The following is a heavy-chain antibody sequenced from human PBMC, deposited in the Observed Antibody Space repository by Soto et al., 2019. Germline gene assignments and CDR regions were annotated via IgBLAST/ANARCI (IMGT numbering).Heavy chain of an antibody. CDR1: GFTFSSYA. Sequence: GGSLRLSCAASGFTFSSYAMSWVRQAPGKGLEWVSAISGSGGSTYYADSVKGRFTISRDNSKNTLYLQMNSLRAEDTAVYYCAKESLVGASPGPYYYYYYGMDVWGQGPTVT. J-gene: IGHJ6*02. CDR2: ISGSGGST. V-gene: IGHV3-23*01. D-gene: IGHD1-26*01. CDR3: AKESLVGASPGPYYYYYYGMDV.